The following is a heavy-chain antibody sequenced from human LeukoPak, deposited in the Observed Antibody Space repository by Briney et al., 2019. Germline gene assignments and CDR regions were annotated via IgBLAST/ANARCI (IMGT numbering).Heavy chain of an antibody. J-gene: IGHJ4*02. CDR3: AGSAYYRDFDY. V-gene: IGHV3-48*03. CDR1: GFTLSSYE. CDR2: ISSTGSTI. Sequence: GGSLRLSCAASGFTLSSYEMNWVRQAPGKGLEWVSYISSTGSTIYYADSVKGRFTTSRDNAKNSLSLQMNSLRAEDTAVYYCAGSAYYRDFDYWGQGTLVTVSS. D-gene: IGHD3-22*01.